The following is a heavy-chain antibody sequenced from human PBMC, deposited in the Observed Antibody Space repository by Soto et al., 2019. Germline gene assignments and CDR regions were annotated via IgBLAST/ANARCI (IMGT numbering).Heavy chain of an antibody. Sequence: QVQLKQWGAGLLKPSETLSLTCAVSGGSFSGYYWSWIRQPPGKGLEWIGEINHSGSTNYNPSLKSPVTISVDTSKNQFSLKLSSVTAADTAVYYCARGPDIVVVVAATCCYFDYWGQGTLVTVSS. D-gene: IGHD2-15*01. J-gene: IGHJ4*02. V-gene: IGHV4-34*01. CDR2: INHSGST. CDR3: ARGPDIVVVVAATCCYFDY. CDR1: GGSFSGYY.